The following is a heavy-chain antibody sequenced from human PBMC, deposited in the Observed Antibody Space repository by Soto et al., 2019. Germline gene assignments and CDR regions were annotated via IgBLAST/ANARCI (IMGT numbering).Heavy chain of an antibody. CDR3: ARGGTYYDFWSGSGLRATDNWFDP. J-gene: IGHJ5*02. V-gene: IGHV1-69*13. Sequence: SVKVSCKASGGTFSSYAISWVRQAPGQGLEWMGGIIPIFGTANYAQKFQGRVTITADESTSTAYMELSSLRSEDTAVYYCARGGTYYDFWSGSGLRATDNWFDPWGQGTLVTVSS. CDR2: IIPIFGTA. CDR1: GGTFSSYA. D-gene: IGHD3-3*01.